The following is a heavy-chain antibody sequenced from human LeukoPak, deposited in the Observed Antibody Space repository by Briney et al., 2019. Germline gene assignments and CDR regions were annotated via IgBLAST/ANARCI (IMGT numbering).Heavy chain of an antibody. J-gene: IGHJ4*02. CDR2: ISSSLSTI. CDR1: GFTFSTYS. D-gene: IGHD5-12*01. Sequence: QAGGSLRLSCAASGFTFSTYSMNWVRQAPGKGLEWVSYISSSLSTIHYADSVKGRFTISRDNAKNSLYLQMSSLRREDTAVYFCVRGPRYSGYDYFDYWGQGTLVTVSS. V-gene: IGHV3-48*01. CDR3: VRGPRYSGYDYFDY.